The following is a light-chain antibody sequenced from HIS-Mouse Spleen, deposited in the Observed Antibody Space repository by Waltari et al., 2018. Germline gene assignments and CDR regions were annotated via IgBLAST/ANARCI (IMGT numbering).Light chain of an antibody. CDR1: SSDVGGYNY. V-gene: IGLV2-11*01. Sequence: QSALTQPRSVSGSPGQSVTISCTGTSSDVGGYNYVSWYQQHPGKAPKLMIYDVSKRPSGVPDRFSGSKSGNTASLTISGLQAEDEADYYCGSYAGSYTCVFGGGTKLTVL. J-gene: IGLJ3*02. CDR3: GSYAGSYTCV. CDR2: DVS.